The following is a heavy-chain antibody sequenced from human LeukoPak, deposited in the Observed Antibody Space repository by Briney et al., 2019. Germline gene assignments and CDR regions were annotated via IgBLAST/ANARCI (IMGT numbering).Heavy chain of an antibody. Sequence: TGGSLRLSCAASGFTFDDYTMHWVRQAPGKGLEWVPLISWDGGSTYYADSVKGRFTISRDNSKNSLYLQMNSLRTEDTALYYCAANVWDSGSCYLDYWGQGTLVTVSS. D-gene: IGHD1-26*01. V-gene: IGHV3-43*01. CDR1: GFTFDDYT. CDR3: AANVWDSGSCYLDY. J-gene: IGHJ4*02. CDR2: ISWDGGST.